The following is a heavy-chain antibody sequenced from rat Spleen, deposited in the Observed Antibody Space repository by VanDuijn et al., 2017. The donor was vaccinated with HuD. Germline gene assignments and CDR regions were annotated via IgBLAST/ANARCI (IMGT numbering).Heavy chain of an antibody. CDR3: AKDLDYGPDY. D-gene: IGHD1-11*01. Sequence: EVQLVESGGGLVQPGRSLKLSCVASGFTFSDYFMAWVRQAPGKGLEWVSSINPDGGSTYYPDSVKGRFTSSRDNAENTVYLQMNSLRSEESATYYCAKDLDYGPDYWGQGVMVTVSS. CDR2: INPDGGST. J-gene: IGHJ2*01. CDR1: GFTFSDYF. V-gene: IGHV5-58*01.